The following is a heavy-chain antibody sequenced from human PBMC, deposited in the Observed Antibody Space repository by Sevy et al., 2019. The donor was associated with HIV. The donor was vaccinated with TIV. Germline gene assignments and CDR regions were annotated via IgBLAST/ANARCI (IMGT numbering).Heavy chain of an antibody. Sequence: GGSLRLSCAASGFTFSSYAMSWVRQAPGKGLEWVSAISGSGGSTYYADSVKGRFTISRDNSKNTLYLQMRSLRVEDTAVYYCVKDPDYDFWRGDYGMDVWGQGTTVTVSS. J-gene: IGHJ6*02. CDR3: VKDPDYDFWRGDYGMDV. CDR2: ISGSGGST. V-gene: IGHV3-23*01. CDR1: GFTFSSYA. D-gene: IGHD3-3*01.